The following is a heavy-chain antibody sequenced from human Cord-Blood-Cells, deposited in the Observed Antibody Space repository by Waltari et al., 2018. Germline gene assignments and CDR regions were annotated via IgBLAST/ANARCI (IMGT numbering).Heavy chain of an antibody. Sequence: SGFTFSDYYMSWIRQAPGKGLEWVSYISSSGSTIYYADSVKGRFTISRDNAKNSLYLQMNSLRAEDTAVYYCARDVDPLYYYYYYMDVWGKGTTVTVSS. V-gene: IGHV3-11*01. J-gene: IGHJ6*03. CDR3: ARDVDPLYYYYYYMDV. CDR2: ISSSGSTI. CDR1: GFTFSDYY.